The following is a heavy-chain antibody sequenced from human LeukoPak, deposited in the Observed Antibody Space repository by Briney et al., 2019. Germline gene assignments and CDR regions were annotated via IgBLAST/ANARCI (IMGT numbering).Heavy chain of an antibody. J-gene: IGHJ5*02. CDR2: ISSSGSSI. Sequence: PGGSLRLSCAASGFTFSIYEMNWVRQAPGKGLEWVSYISSSGSSIYYADSVKGRFTISRDNAKNSLYLQMNGLRADDTATYYCARGATDTTRWFDPWGQGTLVTVSS. CDR1: GFTFSIYE. V-gene: IGHV3-48*03. D-gene: IGHD1-7*01. CDR3: ARGATDTTRWFDP.